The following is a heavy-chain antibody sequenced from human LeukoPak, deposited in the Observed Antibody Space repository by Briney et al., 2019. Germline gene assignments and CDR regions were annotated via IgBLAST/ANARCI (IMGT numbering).Heavy chain of an antibody. V-gene: IGHV3-11*04. Sequence: GGSLRLSCAASGFTFSDYYMSWIRQAPGRGLEWVSYISSSGSTIYYADSVKGRFTISRDNAKNSLYLQMNSLRAEDTAVYYCAKDYYYGSGRISDYWGQGTLVTVSS. CDR1: GFTFSDYY. J-gene: IGHJ4*02. CDR3: AKDYYYGSGRISDY. CDR2: ISSSGSTI. D-gene: IGHD3-10*01.